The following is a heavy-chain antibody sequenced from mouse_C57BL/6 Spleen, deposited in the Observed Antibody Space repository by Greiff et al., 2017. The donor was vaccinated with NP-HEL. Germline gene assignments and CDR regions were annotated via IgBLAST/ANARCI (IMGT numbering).Heavy chain of an antibody. Sequence: VQLQQPGAELVKPGASVKMSCKASGYTFTSYWITWVKQRPGQGLEWIGDIYPGSGSTNYNEKFKSKATLTVDTSSSTAYMQLSSLTSEDSAVYYCARSGDYYGSSHYAMDYWGQGTSVTVSS. D-gene: IGHD1-1*01. CDR1: GYTFTSYW. CDR2: IYPGSGST. J-gene: IGHJ4*01. CDR3: ARSGDYYGSSHYAMDY. V-gene: IGHV1-55*01.